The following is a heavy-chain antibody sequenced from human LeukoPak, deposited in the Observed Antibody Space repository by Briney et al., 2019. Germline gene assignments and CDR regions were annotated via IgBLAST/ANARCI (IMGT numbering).Heavy chain of an antibody. CDR1: GNTFTNYW. CDR3: ARRVVNNRNWYFNL. CDR2: IYPGDSET. D-gene: IGHD4-23*01. J-gene: IGHJ2*01. V-gene: IGHV5-51*01. Sequence: GESLEISCKGSGNTFTNYWIGWVRQLPGKGLEWMGIIYPGDSETRYSPSFQGQVTISADKSINTAYVQWSSLKASDTAMYYCARRVVNNRNWYFNLWGRGTLVTVSS.